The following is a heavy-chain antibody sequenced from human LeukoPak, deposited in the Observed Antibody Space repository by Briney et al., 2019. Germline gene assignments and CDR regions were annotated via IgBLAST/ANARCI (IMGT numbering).Heavy chain of an antibody. J-gene: IGHJ4*02. CDR2: IYYSGST. CDR1: GGSISSSSYY. D-gene: IGHD3-3*01. V-gene: IGHV4-39*01. CDR3: ARRLFWSGYYTY. Sequence: SETLSLTCTVSGGSISSSSYYWGWIRQPPGKGLEWIGSIYYSGSTYNNPSLKSRVTISVDTSKNQFSLKLSSVTAADTAVYYCARRLFWSGYYTYWGQGTLVTVSS.